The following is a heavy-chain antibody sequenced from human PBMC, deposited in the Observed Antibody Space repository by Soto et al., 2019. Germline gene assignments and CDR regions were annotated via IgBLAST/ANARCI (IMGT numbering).Heavy chain of an antibody. CDR3: ASDYRGIDYPGNFYYYGLDV. CDR2: IYYSEST. D-gene: IGHD3-10*01. V-gene: IGHV4-61*01. CDR1: GDAVNSTKYY. Sequence: SETLSLTCTVSGDAVNSTKYYWSWIRQPPGKGLEWIGYIYYSESTNYNPSLKSRVTLSVDTSKNQFSLQLTSVTAADTAVYFCASDYRGIDYPGNFYYYGLDVWGQGTTVTVSS. J-gene: IGHJ6*02.